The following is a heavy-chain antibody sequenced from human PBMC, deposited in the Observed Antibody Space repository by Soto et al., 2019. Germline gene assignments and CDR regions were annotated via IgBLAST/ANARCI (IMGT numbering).Heavy chain of an antibody. CDR1: GFTFSNYA. D-gene: IGHD2-21*02. CDR2: ISGGGGST. CDR3: AKGFIVVVTVLRPDDAFDG. V-gene: IGHV3-23*01. J-gene: IGHJ3*01. Sequence: EVQLLESGGGLVQPGGSLRLSCAASGFTFSNYAINWVRLAPGKGLEWVSGISGGGGSTYYADSVKGRFTIFRDTSKNTVFPQMNRLRAADTAVYYCAKGFIVVVTVLRPDDAFDGWGQGTMVTVSS.